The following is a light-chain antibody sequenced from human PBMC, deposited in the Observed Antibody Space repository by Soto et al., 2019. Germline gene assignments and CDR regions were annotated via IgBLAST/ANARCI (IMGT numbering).Light chain of an antibody. V-gene: IGKV1-27*01. J-gene: IGKJ4*01. CDR2: AAS. CDR1: QGISNS. CDR3: QTYNSARVT. Sequence: DIQMTQSPSSLSASVGDRVTITCRASQGISNSLAWYQQNAGKGPKLLIYAASNLQSGVPSRFSGSGSGTDFSLTISSLQPEDVATYYCQTYNSARVTFGGGTKVEIK.